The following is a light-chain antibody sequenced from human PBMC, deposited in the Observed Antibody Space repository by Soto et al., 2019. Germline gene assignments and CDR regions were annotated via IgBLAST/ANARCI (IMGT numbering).Light chain of an antibody. Sequence: DIVMTQSPDSVAVSLGERATINCRSSQSVLYNSINKNYLAWYQQKPGQSPKLLIYWASTRESGVPDRFRGGGSGTDFTLTISNLQAEDVAVYYCHQYHSTPPTFGPGTKVEIK. CDR3: HQYHSTPPT. CDR1: QSVLYNSINKNY. CDR2: WAS. V-gene: IGKV4-1*01. J-gene: IGKJ1*01.